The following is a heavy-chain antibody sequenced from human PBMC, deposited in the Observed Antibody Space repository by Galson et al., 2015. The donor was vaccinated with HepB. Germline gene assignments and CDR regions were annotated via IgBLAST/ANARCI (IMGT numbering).Heavy chain of an antibody. D-gene: IGHD3-22*01. V-gene: IGHV5-51*03. CDR1: GYSLTSYC. Sequence: QSGAEVKKPGESLKISCKGSGYSLTSYCIGWVRQMPGKGLEWMGIIYPGDSDPRYSPSFQGQVTISADKSISTAYLQWSSLKASDAATYYCARLDYDNCAYHDYWGQGTLVTVSS. CDR3: ARLDYDNCAYHDY. CDR2: IYPGDSDP. J-gene: IGHJ4*02.